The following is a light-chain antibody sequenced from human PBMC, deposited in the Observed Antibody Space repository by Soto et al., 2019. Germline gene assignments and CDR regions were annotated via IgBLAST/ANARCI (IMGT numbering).Light chain of an antibody. V-gene: IGLV1-47*01. CDR2: RNN. CDR1: SSSVGTIF. J-gene: IGLJ2*01. Sequence: QSVLTQPPSVSGTPGQSVTISCSGSSSSVGTIFVYWYQQIPGTAPKLLIFRNNQRPSGVHDRFSGSKSGTSASLAISGLRSEDEADYYCAAWDDSLSIWLFGGGAKVTGL. CDR3: AAWDDSLSIWL.